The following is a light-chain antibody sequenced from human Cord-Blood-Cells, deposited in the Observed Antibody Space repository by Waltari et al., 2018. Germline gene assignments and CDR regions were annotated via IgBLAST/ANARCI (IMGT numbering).Light chain of an antibody. J-gene: IGLJ3*02. CDR1: SSDVGSYNL. Sequence: QSALTQPASVSGSPGQSITISCTGTSSDVGSYNLFSWYQQHPGKAPKLMIYAGSKRPSGVSNRFSGSKSGNTAYLTISGLQAEDEADYYCCSYAGSSTVFGGGTKLTVL. CDR3: CSYAGSSTV. V-gene: IGLV2-23*01. CDR2: AGS.